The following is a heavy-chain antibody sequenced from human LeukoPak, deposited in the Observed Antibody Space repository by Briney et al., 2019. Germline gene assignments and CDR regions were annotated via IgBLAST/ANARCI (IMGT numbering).Heavy chain of an antibody. D-gene: IGHD3-9*01. CDR1: GFTFSSYS. CDR3: ARDTGVGYFDWLPLDY. CDR2: ISSSSSYI. V-gene: IGHV3-21*01. Sequence: GGSLRLSCAASGFTFSSYSMNLVRQAPGKGLEWVASISSSSSYIYYADSVKGRFTISRDNAKNSLYLQMNSLRAEDTAVYYCARDTGVGYFDWLPLDYWGQGTLVTVSS. J-gene: IGHJ4*02.